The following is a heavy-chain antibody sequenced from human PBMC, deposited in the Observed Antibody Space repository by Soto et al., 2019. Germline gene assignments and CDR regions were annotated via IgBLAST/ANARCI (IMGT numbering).Heavy chain of an antibody. CDR1: GFTFSSYV. V-gene: IGHV3-23*01. J-gene: IGHJ6*02. Sequence: EVQVLESGGGLVQPGGSLRLSCAASGFTFSSYVMSWVRQAPGKGLEWVSAISGSGGSTYYADSVKGRFTISRDNSKNTLYMQMNSPRAEDTAVYYCAKGNGMDVWGQGTTVTVSS. CDR3: AKGNGMDV. CDR2: ISGSGGST.